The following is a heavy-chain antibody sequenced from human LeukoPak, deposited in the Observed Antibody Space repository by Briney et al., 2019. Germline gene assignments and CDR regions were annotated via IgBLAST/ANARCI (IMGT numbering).Heavy chain of an antibody. Sequence: GGSLRLSCAASGFTFSSYGMSWGRQAPGEGLGWVSAISGSGGSTYYADSVKGRFTISRDNSKNTLYLQMNSLRAEDTAVYYCAREAPNRSTNYYYSYYMDVWGKGTTVTVSS. D-gene: IGHD1-14*01. J-gene: IGHJ6*03. CDR1: GFTFSSYG. V-gene: IGHV3-23*01. CDR3: AREAPNRSTNYYYSYYMDV. CDR2: ISGSGGST.